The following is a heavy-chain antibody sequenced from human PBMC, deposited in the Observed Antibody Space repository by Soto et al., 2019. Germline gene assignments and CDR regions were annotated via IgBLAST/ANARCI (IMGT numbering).Heavy chain of an antibody. V-gene: IGHV3-7*03. D-gene: IGHD3-3*01. CDR1: AFTFGDYW. Sequence: GGSLRLSCAASAFTFGDYWMSWVRQAPGKGLEWVAHIKKDGSENYYVDSVTGRFTVSRDNTKNSLYLQMNSLRAEDTAVYYCAKLGSGYYTGLYFDYWGQGTLVTVSS. CDR3: AKLGSGYYTGLYFDY. J-gene: IGHJ4*02. CDR2: IKKDGSEN.